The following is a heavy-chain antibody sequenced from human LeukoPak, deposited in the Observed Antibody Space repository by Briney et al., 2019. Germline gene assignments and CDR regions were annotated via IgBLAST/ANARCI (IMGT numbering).Heavy chain of an antibody. CDR1: GFTFSSYC. CDR3: AREVGGAMKP. D-gene: IGHD4/OR15-4a*01. CDR2: IRPAGSEK. Sequence: PGESLRLSCATSGFTFSSYCMSWVRQAPGQGLEWVANIRPAGSEKNYVDSVKGLFTISRDNAKNSQYLQMNSLRAEDSAVYCGAREVGGAMKPWGQGTLVTVSS. J-gene: IGHJ4*02. V-gene: IGHV3-7*01.